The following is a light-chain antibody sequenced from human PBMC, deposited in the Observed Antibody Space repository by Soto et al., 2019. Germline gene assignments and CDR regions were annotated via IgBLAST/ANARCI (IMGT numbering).Light chain of an antibody. Sequence: DVQMTQSHSTLSATAGDRVTTTCRASQTLSSWLAWYQQKPGKAPKLLIYKASTLKSGVPSRFSGSGSGTEFTLTISSLQPDDFAPYYCPHYNSYSEAFGQGTKV. V-gene: IGKV1-5*03. CDR2: KAS. CDR1: QTLSSW. CDR3: PHYNSYSEA. J-gene: IGKJ1*01.